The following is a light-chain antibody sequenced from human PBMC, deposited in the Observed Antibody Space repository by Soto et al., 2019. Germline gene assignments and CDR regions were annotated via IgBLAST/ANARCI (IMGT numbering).Light chain of an antibody. Sequence: EIVLTQSPATLSLSPGERATLSCRASQSVSSYLAWYHQRPGQAPRLLIYDASTRATGIPARFSGSGSGRDFTLTISSLVPEDFAVYYCQQRSNWPLTFGGGTKVEIK. V-gene: IGKV3-11*02. CDR2: DAS. CDR3: QQRSNWPLT. CDR1: QSVSSY. J-gene: IGKJ4*01.